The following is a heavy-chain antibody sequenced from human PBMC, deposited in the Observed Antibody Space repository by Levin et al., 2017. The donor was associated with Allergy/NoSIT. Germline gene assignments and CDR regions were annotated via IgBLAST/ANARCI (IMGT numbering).Heavy chain of an antibody. CDR2: IYYSGST. CDR1: GGSISSYY. V-gene: IGHV4-59*01. J-gene: IGHJ6*03. CDR3: ARGEVVPAATIYYYYMDV. D-gene: IGHD2-2*01. Sequence: SETLSLTCTVSGGSISSYYWSWIRQPPGKGLEWIGYIYYSGSTNYNPSLKSRVTISVDTSKNQFSLKLSSVTAADTAVYYCARGEVVPAATIYYYYMDVWGKGTTVTVSS.